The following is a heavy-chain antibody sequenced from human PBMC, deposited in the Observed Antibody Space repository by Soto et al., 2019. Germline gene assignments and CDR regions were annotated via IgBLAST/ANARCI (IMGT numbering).Heavy chain of an antibody. CDR3: ARVYCSGGSCFWFDP. CDR1: GGSISSGGYS. D-gene: IGHD2-15*01. J-gene: IGHJ5*02. Sequence: QLQLQESGSGLVKPSQTLSLTCAVSGGSISSGGYSWSWIRQPPGKGLEWIGYIYHSGSTYYNPSLTSRVTISGDRSKNQFSLKLSSVTAADTAVYYCARVYCSGGSCFWFDPWGQGTLVTVSS. CDR2: IYHSGST. V-gene: IGHV4-30-2*01.